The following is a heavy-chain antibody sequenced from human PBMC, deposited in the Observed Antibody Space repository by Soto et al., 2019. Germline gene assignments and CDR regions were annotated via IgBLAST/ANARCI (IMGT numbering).Heavy chain of an antibody. CDR3: XHXXXXXXAVRAYYFDY. V-gene: IGHV2-5*02. CDR2: IYWDDDK. CDR1: GFSLSTSGVG. D-gene: IGHD3-10*01. Sequence: QITLKESGPTLVKPTQTLTLTCTFSGFSLSTSGVGVGWIRQPPGXAXEWXALIYWDDDKRYSPSLKSRLTITKDTSKNQVVXTXXXMXXXXXXXYXXXHXXXXXXAVRAYYFDYWGQGTLVTVSS. J-gene: IGHJ4*02.